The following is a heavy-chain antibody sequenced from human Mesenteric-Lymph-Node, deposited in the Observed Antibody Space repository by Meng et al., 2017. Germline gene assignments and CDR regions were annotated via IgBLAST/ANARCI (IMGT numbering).Heavy chain of an antibody. CDR1: GFSPSTSGVG. D-gene: IGHD5-24*01. Sequence: SGPTLVKPTQTLTLTCTFSGFSPSTSGVGVGWFRQSPGKALEWLALIYWNGDKHHIPSLKSRLTIIKDTSKNQVVLTLTDVDPVDTATYYCARDGFNLSGFDFWGQGLLVTVSS. CDR2: IYWNGDK. CDR3: ARDGFNLSGFDF. J-gene: IGHJ4*02. V-gene: IGHV2-5*01.